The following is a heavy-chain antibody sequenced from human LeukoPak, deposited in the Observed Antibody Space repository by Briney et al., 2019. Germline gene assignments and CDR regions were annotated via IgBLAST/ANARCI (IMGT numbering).Heavy chain of an antibody. CDR2: IYYSGST. J-gene: IGHJ3*02. Sequence: PSETLSLTCTVSGGSISSSRYYWGWIRQPPGKGLEWIGSIYYSGSTYYNPSLKSRVTISVDTSKNQFSLKLSSVTAADTAVYYCARQVRFLCFDIWGQGTMVTVSS. V-gene: IGHV4-39*01. D-gene: IGHD3-3*01. CDR1: GGSISSSRYY. CDR3: ARQVRFLCFDI.